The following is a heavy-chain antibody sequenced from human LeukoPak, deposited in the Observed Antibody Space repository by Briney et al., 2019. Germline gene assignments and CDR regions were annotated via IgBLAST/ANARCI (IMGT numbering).Heavy chain of an antibody. CDR3: ARERSPTYGGDAFDI. CDR1: GFTFSSYA. Sequence: GGSLRLSCAASGFTFSSYAMNWVRQAPGKGLEWVSSISSSSSYIYYADSVKGRFTISRDNAKNSLYLQMNSLRAEDTAVYYCARERSPTYGGDAFDIWGQGTMVTVSS. J-gene: IGHJ3*02. D-gene: IGHD4-17*01. V-gene: IGHV3-21*01. CDR2: ISSSSSYI.